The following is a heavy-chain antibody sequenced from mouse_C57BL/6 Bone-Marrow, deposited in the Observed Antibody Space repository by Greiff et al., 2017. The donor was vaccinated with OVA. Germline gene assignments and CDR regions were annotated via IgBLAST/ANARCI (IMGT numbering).Heavy chain of an antibody. D-gene: IGHD2-2*01. CDR3: ASLYGYDEECLYFGD. CDR1: GFNIKDYY. V-gene: IGHV14-4*01. J-gene: IGHJ2*01. Sequence: VQLQQSGAELVRPGASVKLSCTASGFNIKDYYMHWVKQRPEQGLEWIGWIDPENGDTEYASKFQGKATITADTSSNTAYLQLSSLTSEDTAVYYCASLYGYDEECLYFGDWGQGTTLTVSS. CDR2: IDPENGDT.